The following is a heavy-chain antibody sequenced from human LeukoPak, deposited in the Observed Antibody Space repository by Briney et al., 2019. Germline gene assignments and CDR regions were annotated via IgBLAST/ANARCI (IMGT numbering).Heavy chain of an antibody. Sequence: PSETLSLTCTVSGGSISSSSYYWGWIRQPPGKGLEWIGSIYYSGSTYYNPSLKSRVTISVDTSKNQFSLKLSSVTAADTAVYYCAGDWGMVNPDYWGQGTLVTVSS. V-gene: IGHV4-39*07. J-gene: IGHJ4*02. CDR3: AGDWGMVNPDY. D-gene: IGHD3-3*01. CDR1: GGSISSSSYY. CDR2: IYYSGST.